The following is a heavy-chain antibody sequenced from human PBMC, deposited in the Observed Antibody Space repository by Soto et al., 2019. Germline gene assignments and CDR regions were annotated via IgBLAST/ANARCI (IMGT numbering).Heavy chain of an antibody. CDR3: AGDQAAGGCYHGDDAFDI. J-gene: IGHJ3*02. CDR1: GGTFSSYA. CDR2: IIPILGTA. D-gene: IGHD1-26*01. Sequence: QVQLVQSGAEVKKPGSSVKVSCKASGGTFSSYAISWVRQAPGQGLEWMGGIIPILGTANYAQKFQGRVTITGDESTSTAYVELSSVGSEDTAGYYCAGDQAAGGCYHGDDAFDIWGQGTMVTVSS. V-gene: IGHV1-69*01.